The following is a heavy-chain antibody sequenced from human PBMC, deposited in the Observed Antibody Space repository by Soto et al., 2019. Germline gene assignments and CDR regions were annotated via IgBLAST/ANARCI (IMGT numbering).Heavy chain of an antibody. J-gene: IGHJ4*02. CDR2: IDYSGST. Sequence: QVQLQESGPGLVKPSQTLSLTCTVSGGSISSGGYYWSWIRQHPGKGLEWIGYIDYSGSTYYNPSLMSRVTISVATSKNQFSLNLSSVTAADTAVYYCASGGSGWFFDYWGQGTLVTVSS. V-gene: IGHV4-31*03. D-gene: IGHD6-19*01. CDR3: ASGGSGWFFDY. CDR1: GGSISSGGYY.